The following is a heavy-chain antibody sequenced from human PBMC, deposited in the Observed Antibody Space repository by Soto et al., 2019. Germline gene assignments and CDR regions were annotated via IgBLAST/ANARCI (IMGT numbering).Heavy chain of an antibody. CDR3: ARQTRKIWLGNLLVYGMDV. J-gene: IGHJ6*02. CDR2: IYYSGST. CDR1: GGSISTYY. D-gene: IGHD3-10*01. Sequence: QVQLQESGPGLVKPSETLSLTCTVSGGSISTYYWNWIRQPPGEGLEWIGYIYYSGSTNYNPSLKNRVTISVDKSKNQFSMKLKSVTAADTAVYYCARQTRKIWLGNLLVYGMDVWGQGTTVTVSS. V-gene: IGHV4-59*01.